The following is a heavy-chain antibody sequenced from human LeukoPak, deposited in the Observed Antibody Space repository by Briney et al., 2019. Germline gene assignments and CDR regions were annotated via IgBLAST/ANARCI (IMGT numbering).Heavy chain of an antibody. D-gene: IGHD4-23*01. Sequence: GGSLRLSCAASGFSFNDYAMSWVRQAPGKGLEWVSAISTTGGSTYYADSVKGRFTISRDNSKNTLSLQMDSLRVEDTAVYYCAKDWTTVVTPKGYYFDSWGQGTLVTVSS. CDR1: GFSFNDYA. J-gene: IGHJ4*02. CDR3: AKDWTTVVTPKGYYFDS. CDR2: ISTTGGST. V-gene: IGHV3-23*01.